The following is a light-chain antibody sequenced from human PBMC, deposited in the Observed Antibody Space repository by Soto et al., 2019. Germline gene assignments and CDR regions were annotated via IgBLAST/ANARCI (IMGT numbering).Light chain of an antibody. J-gene: IGKJ1*01. CDR1: QSINNR. V-gene: IGKV1-5*01. CDR3: QQFIDGWT. CDR2: DAS. Sequence: IQMTQSPSTLSASIGDRVTITCRASQSINNRLAWYQQMPGKAPNLLIYDASTLESGVPSRFRGSGSETEFTLTISGLQLDDFATYYCQQFIDGWTFGQGTKVEIK.